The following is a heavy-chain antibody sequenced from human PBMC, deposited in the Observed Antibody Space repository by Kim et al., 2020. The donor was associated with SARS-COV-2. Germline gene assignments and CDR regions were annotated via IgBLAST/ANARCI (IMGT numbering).Heavy chain of an antibody. CDR2: IYYSGST. CDR3: ARVRKIERHIGGVIDYFDY. CDR1: GGSISSGGYY. D-gene: IGHD3-16*01. V-gene: IGHV4-31*03. J-gene: IGHJ4*02. Sequence: SETLSLTCTVSGGSISSGGYYWSWIRQHPGKGLEWIGYIYYSGSTYYNPSLKSRVTISVDTSKNQFSLKLSSVTAADTAVYYCARVRKIERHIGGVIDYFDYWGQGTLVTVSS.